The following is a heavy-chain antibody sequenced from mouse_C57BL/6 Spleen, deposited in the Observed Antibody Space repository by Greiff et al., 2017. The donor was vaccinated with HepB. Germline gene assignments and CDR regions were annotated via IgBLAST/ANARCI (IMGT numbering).Heavy chain of an antibody. CDR2: IDPSDSYT. CDR3: ARLDRGYAMDY. V-gene: IGHV1-69*01. CDR1: GYTFTSYW. Sequence: QVQLQQPGAELVMPGASVKLSCKASGYTFTSYWMHWVKQRPGQGLEWIGEIDPSDSYTNYNQKFKGKSTLTVDKSSSTAYMQLSSLTSEDSAVYYCARLDRGYAMDYWGQGTSVTVSS. J-gene: IGHJ4*01. D-gene: IGHD2-14*01.